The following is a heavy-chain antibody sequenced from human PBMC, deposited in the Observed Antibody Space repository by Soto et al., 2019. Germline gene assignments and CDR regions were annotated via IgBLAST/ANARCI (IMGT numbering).Heavy chain of an antibody. J-gene: IGHJ5*02. CDR2: IYYSGST. CDR3: ARGAAAAARFDP. Sequence: KSSETLSLTCTVSGGSISSGGYCWSWIRQHPGKGLEWIGYIYYSGSTYYNPSLKSRVTISVDTSKNQFSLKLSSVTAADTAVYYCARGAAAAARFDPWGKGTLVTSPQ. CDR1: GGSISSGGYC. V-gene: IGHV4-31*03. D-gene: IGHD6-13*01.